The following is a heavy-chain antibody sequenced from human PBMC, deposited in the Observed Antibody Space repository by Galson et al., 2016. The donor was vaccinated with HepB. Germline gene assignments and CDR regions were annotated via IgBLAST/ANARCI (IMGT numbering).Heavy chain of an antibody. CDR1: GGSISSSNW. D-gene: IGHD2-2*01. J-gene: IGHJ4*02. CDR3: ASLLGYCNSITCWGGF. V-gene: IGHV4-4*02. CDR2: IYNNGET. Sequence: SETLSLTCTISGGSISSSNWWTWVRQPPGKGLDWIGEIYNNGETNYNPSLQSRVTMSVDASKNQLSLRLRSVTAADTAVYYCASLLGYCNSITCWGGFWGQGTPVTVSS.